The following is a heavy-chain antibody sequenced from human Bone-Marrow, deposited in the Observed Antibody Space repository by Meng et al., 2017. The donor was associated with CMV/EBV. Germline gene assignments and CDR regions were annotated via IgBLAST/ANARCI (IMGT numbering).Heavy chain of an antibody. J-gene: IGHJ4*02. CDR1: GFTFSSYD. Sequence: GESLKISCAASGFTFSSYDMHWVRQATGKGLEWVSAIGTAGDTYYPGSVKGRFTISRENAKNSLYLQMNSLRAGDTAVYYCARINDYDFWSGCIDYWGQGTRVTGSS. CDR3: ARINDYDFWSGCIDY. D-gene: IGHD3-3*01. V-gene: IGHV3-13*01. CDR2: IGTAGDT.